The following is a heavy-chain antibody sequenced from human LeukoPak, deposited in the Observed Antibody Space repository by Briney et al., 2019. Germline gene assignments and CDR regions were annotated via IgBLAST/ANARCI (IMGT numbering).Heavy chain of an antibody. CDR3: ARADGDTSVGPNWFDP. Sequence: SVKVSCKASGGTFSSYAISWVRQAPGQGLEWMGGIIPIFGTANYAQKFQGRVTITTDESASTAYMELSSLRSEDTAVYYCARADGDTSVGPNWFDPWGQGTLVTVSS. CDR2: IIPIFGTA. V-gene: IGHV1-69*05. D-gene: IGHD2-2*01. CDR1: GGTFSSYA. J-gene: IGHJ5*02.